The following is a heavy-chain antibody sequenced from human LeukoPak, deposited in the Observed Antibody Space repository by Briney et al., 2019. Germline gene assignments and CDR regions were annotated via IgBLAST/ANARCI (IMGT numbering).Heavy chain of an antibody. CDR3: ARRHVGLVIIKPFDY. Sequence: GGSLRLSCAASGFTFSSYSMNWVRQAPGKGLEWVSSIISSSSYIYYADSVKGRFTISRDNAKNSLYLQMNSLRAEDTAVYYCARRHVGLVIIKPFDYWGQGTLVTVSS. CDR1: GFTFSSYS. V-gene: IGHV3-21*01. CDR2: IISSSSYI. D-gene: IGHD3/OR15-3a*01. J-gene: IGHJ4*02.